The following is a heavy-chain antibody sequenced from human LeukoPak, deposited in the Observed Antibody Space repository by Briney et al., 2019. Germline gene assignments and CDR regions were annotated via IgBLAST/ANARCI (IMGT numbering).Heavy chain of an antibody. Sequence: GGSLRLSCAASGVTFSSYAMSWVRQTPGKGLEWVSAITGSGGITYYADSVKGGFTISRDNSKNTLYLQMSSLRAEDTAVYYCAKGRVPHTRTWLHCPFDDWAQGTLVTVSS. CDR2: ITGSGGIT. CDR1: GVTFSSYA. CDR3: AKGRVPHTRTWLHCPFDD. D-gene: IGHD5-24*01. V-gene: IGHV3-23*01. J-gene: IGHJ4*02.